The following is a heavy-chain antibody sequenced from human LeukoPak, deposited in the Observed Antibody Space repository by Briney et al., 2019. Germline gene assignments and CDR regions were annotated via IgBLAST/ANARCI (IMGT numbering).Heavy chain of an antibody. V-gene: IGHV5-51*01. Sequence: GESLKISCKGFGYNFSNYWIGWVRPMPGKGLEWMGIIHPGDSSTRYSPSLQGQVTILSDKSINTAYLQWSSLKASDTAMYYCARRQCSGGSCYYFDSWGQGTLVTVSS. CDR3: ARRQCSGGSCYYFDS. D-gene: IGHD2-15*01. CDR2: IHPGDSST. CDR1: GYNFSNYW. J-gene: IGHJ4*02.